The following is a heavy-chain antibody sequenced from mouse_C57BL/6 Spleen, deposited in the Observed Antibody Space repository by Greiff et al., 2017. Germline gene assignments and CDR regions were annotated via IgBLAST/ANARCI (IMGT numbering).Heavy chain of an antibody. Sequence: QFQLQQPGAELVMPGASVTLSCKASGYTFTSYWMHWVKQRPGQSLEWIGEIDPSDSYTNYNQKFKGKSTLTVDKSSSTAYMQLSSLTSEDSAVYYCARWGLYYYGSSYDWYFDVWGTGTTVTVSA. CDR1: GYTFTSYW. D-gene: IGHD1-1*01. J-gene: IGHJ1*03. CDR3: ARWGLYYYGSSYDWYFDV. CDR2: IDPSDSYT. V-gene: IGHV1-69*01.